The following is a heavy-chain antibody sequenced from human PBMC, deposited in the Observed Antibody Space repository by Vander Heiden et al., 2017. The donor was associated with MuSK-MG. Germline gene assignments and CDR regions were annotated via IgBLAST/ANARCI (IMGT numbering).Heavy chain of an antibody. J-gene: IGHJ4*02. CDR2: IFSNDEK. D-gene: IGHD1-1*01. CDR3: ARIRETISDSPPTWVFDY. V-gene: IGHV2-26*01. Sequence: QVTLKESGPVLVNPTETLTLTCTVSGFSLSNARMGVSWIRQPPGKALEWLAHIFSNDEKSYSTSLKSRLTISKDTSKSQVVLTMTNMDPVDTATYYCARIRETISDSPPTWVFDYWGQGTLVTVSS. CDR1: GFSLSNARMG.